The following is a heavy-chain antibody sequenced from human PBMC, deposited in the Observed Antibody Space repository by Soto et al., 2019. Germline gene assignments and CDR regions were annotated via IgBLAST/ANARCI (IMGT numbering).Heavy chain of an antibody. CDR3: AREGEYSGYDPLGYYYYMDV. V-gene: IGHV1-69*04. Sequence: ASVKVSCKASGGTFSSYTISWVRQAPGQGLEWMGRIIPILGIANYAQKFQGRVTITADKSTSTAYMELSSLRSEDTAVYYCAREGEYSGYDPLGYYYYMDVWGKGTTVTVSS. D-gene: IGHD5-12*01. CDR2: IIPILGIA. CDR1: GGTFSSYT. J-gene: IGHJ6*03.